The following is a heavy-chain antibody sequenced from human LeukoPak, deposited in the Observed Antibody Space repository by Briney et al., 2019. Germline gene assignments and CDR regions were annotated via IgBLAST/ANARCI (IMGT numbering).Heavy chain of an antibody. D-gene: IGHD4-17*01. CDR3: ARGCRMHKYGDYKRDYYYYGMDV. CDR2: INHSGST. CDR1: GGSFSGYY. V-gene: IGHV4-34*01. J-gene: IGHJ6*02. Sequence: SETLSLTCAVYGGSFSGYYWSWIRQPPGKGLEWIGEINHSGSTNYNPSLKSRVTISVDTSKNQFSLKLSSVTAADTAVYYCARGCRMHKYGDYKRDYYYYGMDVWGQGTTVTVSS.